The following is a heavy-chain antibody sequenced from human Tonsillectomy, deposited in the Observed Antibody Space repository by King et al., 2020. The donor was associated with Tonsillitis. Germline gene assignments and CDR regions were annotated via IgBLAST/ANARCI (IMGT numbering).Heavy chain of an antibody. D-gene: IGHD6-13*01. Sequence: VQLVESGGGVVQPGGSLRLSCAASGFSFNSYGMHWVRQAPGKGLEWVAFIRYGGTTKYYADSVKGRFTISRDDSKNTLFLQMNSLRAEDTAVYYCAKVDDSSSWVFDYWGQGTLVTVSS. J-gene: IGHJ4*02. CDR1: GFSFNSYG. CDR2: IRYGGTTK. CDR3: AKVDDSSSWVFDY. V-gene: IGHV3-30*02.